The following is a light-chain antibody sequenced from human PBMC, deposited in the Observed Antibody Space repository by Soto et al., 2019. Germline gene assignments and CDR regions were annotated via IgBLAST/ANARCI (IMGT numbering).Light chain of an antibody. Sequence: QSALTQPASVSGSPGQSIAISCTGTSSDVGKYSYVSWFQQYPGNAPKLMIYEVSNRPSGVSNRFSGSKSGNTASLTISGLQGEDEADYDCSSFTTSSTWVFGGGTKLTVL. J-gene: IGLJ3*02. CDR1: SSDVGKYSY. V-gene: IGLV2-14*01. CDR2: EVS. CDR3: SSFTTSSTWV.